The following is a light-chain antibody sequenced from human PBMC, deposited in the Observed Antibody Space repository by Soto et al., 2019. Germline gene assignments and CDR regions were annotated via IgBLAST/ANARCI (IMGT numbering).Light chain of an antibody. CDR3: SSYAGSNIPVV. CDR1: SSDVGGYNC. J-gene: IGLJ2*01. V-gene: IGLV2-8*01. CDR2: EVS. Sequence: QSVLTQPPSASGSPGQSVTISCTGTSSDVGGYNCVSWYQQHPGKAPKLMIYEVSKRPSGVPDRFSSSKSGNTASLTVSGLQAEDEADYYCSSYAGSNIPVVFGGGTKVTVL.